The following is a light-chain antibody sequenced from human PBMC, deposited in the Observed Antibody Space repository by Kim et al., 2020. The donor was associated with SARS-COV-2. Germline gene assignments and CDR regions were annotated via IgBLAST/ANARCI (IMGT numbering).Light chain of an antibody. Sequence: GQTTTISCPGTSTDVGGYYYVSCQHRPPAKAPQLIILDVTVRPSVVYTRFSGYTSTSAAPLTICVLQTEDEAYYFCSSYTDNSALVFGGGTKLTVL. CDR1: STDVGGYYY. CDR3: SSYTDNSALV. J-gene: IGLJ3*02. V-gene: IGLV2-14*03. CDR2: DVT.